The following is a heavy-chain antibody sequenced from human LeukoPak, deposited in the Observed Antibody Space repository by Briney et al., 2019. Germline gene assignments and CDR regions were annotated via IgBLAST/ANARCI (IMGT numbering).Heavy chain of an antibody. J-gene: IGHJ3*02. CDR2: ISGSGGST. CDR3: AKGGRYYYDSSGYYDAPWAFDI. D-gene: IGHD3-22*01. CDR1: RFTFSTYW. V-gene: IGHV3-23*01. Sequence: TGGSLRLSCAASRFTFSTYWMHWVRQAPGKGLEWVSGISGSGGSTYYADSVKGRFTISRDNSKNTLYLQMNSLRAEDTAVYYCAKGGRYYYDSSGYYDAPWAFDIWGQGTMVTVSS.